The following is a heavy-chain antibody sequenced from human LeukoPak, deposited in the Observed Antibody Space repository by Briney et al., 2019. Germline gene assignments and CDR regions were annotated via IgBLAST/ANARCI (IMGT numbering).Heavy chain of an antibody. CDR1: GFTFSSYA. J-gene: IGHJ4*02. CDR3: ASGHYDSSGYLGYFDY. CDR2: ISYDGSNK. Sequence: GGPLRLSCAASGFTFSSYAMHWVRQAPGKGLEWVAVISYDGSNKYYADSVKGRFTISRDNSKNTLYLQMNSLRAEDTAVYYCASGHYDSSGYLGYFDYWGQGTLVTVSS. V-gene: IGHV3-30*01. D-gene: IGHD3-22*01.